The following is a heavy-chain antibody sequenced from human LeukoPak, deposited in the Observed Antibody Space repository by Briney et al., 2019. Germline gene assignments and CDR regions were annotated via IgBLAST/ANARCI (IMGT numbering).Heavy chain of an antibody. D-gene: IGHD3-9*01. CDR2: INSSGGGT. Sequence: ASVKVSCKASGYTFTTYYIHWVRQAPGQGLEWMGMINSSGGGTTYAQKFQGRVTKARDTSTSTVYMELSSLRSEDTAVYYCASGLTGHPHMDVWGTGTTVTVSS. J-gene: IGHJ6*03. V-gene: IGHV1-46*01. CDR1: GYTFTTYY. CDR3: ASGLTGHPHMDV.